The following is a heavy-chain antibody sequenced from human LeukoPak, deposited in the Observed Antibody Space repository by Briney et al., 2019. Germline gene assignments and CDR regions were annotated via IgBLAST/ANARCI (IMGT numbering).Heavy chain of an antibody. CDR3: ASADSSGYDYVDY. D-gene: IGHD3-22*01. J-gene: IGHJ4*02. CDR2: IISRGTYI. Sequence: GGSLRLSCAASGFTLSSYSMNWVRQAPGKGLEWVSSIISRGTYIYYADSMKGRCTISRDNATNSLYLQMNSLRAEATAVSYCASADSSGYDYVDYWGQGTLVIVSS. CDR1: GFTLSSYS. V-gene: IGHV3-21*01.